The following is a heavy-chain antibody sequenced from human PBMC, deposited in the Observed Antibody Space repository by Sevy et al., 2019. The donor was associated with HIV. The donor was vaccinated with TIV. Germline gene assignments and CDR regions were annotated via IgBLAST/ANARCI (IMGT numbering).Heavy chain of an antibody. V-gene: IGHV3-66*01. CDR1: GFTVNSNY. CDR2: IYSDGTT. D-gene: IGHD5-18*01. J-gene: IGHJ4*02. CDR3: ARGKSGYGYALNY. Sequence: GGSLRLSCAASGFTVNSNYMTWVRQAPGKGLEGVSVIYSDGTTYHADSVKDRFTITRGNSKNTLYLQMNSLRAEDTAVYYCARGKSGYGYALNYWGQGTLVTVSS.